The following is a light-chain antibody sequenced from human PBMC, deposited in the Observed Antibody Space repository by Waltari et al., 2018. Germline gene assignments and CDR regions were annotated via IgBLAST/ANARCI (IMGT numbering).Light chain of an antibody. V-gene: IGKV3-11*01. CDR3: QQRSNWPLIT. CDR1: QLVTNY. J-gene: IGKJ5*01. Sequence: CRASQLVTNYLAWYQHKPGQAPRLLIYDASNRATDIPARFSGSGSGTDFTLTISSLEPEDFAVYYGQQRSNWPLITFGQGTRLEIK. CDR2: DAS.